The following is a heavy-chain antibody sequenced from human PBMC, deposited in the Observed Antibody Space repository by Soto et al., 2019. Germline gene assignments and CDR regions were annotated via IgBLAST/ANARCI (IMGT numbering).Heavy chain of an antibody. CDR2: ISGSGAGI. CDR3: AKDRRAGMITFGGVIVIS. J-gene: IGHJ4*02. V-gene: IGHV3-23*01. CDR1: GFTVRNSA. D-gene: IGHD3-16*02. Sequence: GGSLRLSCAASGFTVRNSAMTWVRQAPGKGLEWVSGISGSGAGIYYADSVKGRFTISRDNSKNTLYLQMNSLRAEDTAVYYCAKDRRAGMITFGGVIVISWGQGTLVTVSS.